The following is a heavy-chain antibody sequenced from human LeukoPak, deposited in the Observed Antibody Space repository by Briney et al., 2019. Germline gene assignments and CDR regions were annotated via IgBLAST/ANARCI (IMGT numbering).Heavy chain of an antibody. CDR1: GFTFSTYT. D-gene: IGHD1-14*01. CDR2: IYRNGTAT. J-gene: IGHJ4*02. CDR3: AKDLTPDGIWDVDY. V-gene: IGHV3-23*01. Sequence: GGSLRLSCAASGFTFSTYTMNWVRQAPGKGLEWVSCIYRNGTATFYADSVKGRFTISRDNSKNTVFLHMESLRDEDTALYSSAKDLTPDGIWDVDYWGQGTLVTVSS.